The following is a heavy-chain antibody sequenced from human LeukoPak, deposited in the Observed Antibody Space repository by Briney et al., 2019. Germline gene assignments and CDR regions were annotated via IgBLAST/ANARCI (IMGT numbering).Heavy chain of an antibody. J-gene: IGHJ4*02. Sequence: GGSLRLSCAASGFTFSSYAMSWVRQAPGKGLEWVSAISGSGGSTYYADSVKGRVTISRDNSKNTLYLQMNSLRAEDTVVYYCAKVERSYDSSGYLFDYWGEGTLVTVSS. CDR2: ISGSGGST. CDR1: GFTFSSYA. V-gene: IGHV3-23*01. CDR3: AKVERSYDSSGYLFDY. D-gene: IGHD3-22*01.